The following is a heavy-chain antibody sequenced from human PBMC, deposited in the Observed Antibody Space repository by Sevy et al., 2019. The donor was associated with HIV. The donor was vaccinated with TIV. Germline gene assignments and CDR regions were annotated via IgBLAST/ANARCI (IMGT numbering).Heavy chain of an antibody. J-gene: IGHJ3*02. Sequence: QSQTLSLTCAISGDSVSSNSAAWNWIRQSPSRGLEWLGRTYYRSKWYNDYAVSVKSRITINPDTSKNQFSLQLNSVTPEETAVYYCARDRGCSGGSCYHDAFDIWGQGTMVTVSS. CDR3: ARDRGCSGGSCYHDAFDI. CDR1: GDSVSSNSAA. V-gene: IGHV6-1*01. D-gene: IGHD2-15*01. CDR2: TYYRSKWYN.